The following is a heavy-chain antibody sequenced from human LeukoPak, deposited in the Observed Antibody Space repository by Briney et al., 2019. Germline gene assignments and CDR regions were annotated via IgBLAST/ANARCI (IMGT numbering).Heavy chain of an antibody. CDR3: AKDLGYYDSSGYYYL. Sequence: GGSLRLSCAASGFTFSSYAMSWVRQAPGKGLEWVSAISGSGGSTYYADSVKGRFTISRDNSKNTLYLQMNSLRAEDTAVYYCAKDLGYYDSSGYYYLWGQGTLVTVSS. CDR1: GFTFSSYA. J-gene: IGHJ5*02. CDR2: ISGSGGST. D-gene: IGHD3-22*01. V-gene: IGHV3-23*01.